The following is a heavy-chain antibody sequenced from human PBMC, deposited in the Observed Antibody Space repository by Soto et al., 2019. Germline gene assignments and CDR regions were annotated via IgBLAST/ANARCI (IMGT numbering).Heavy chain of an antibody. CDR2: INPNSGDT. Sequence: VSLKVACKASGYTFTGHYVHWVRQAPGQGLEWMGWINPNSGDTYLAQRFQGRVTMNRDTSIGTAYMELRGLTPDDTAEYYCAKGGAIVAAGTRVYLYNAMDVWGQGTTVTVSS. CDR3: AKGGAIVAAGTRVYLYNAMDV. J-gene: IGHJ6*02. D-gene: IGHD1-26*01. CDR1: GYTFTGHY. V-gene: IGHV1-2*02.